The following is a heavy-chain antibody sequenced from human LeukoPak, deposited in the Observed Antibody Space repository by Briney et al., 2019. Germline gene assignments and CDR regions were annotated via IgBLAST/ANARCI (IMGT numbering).Heavy chain of an antibody. J-gene: IGHJ3*02. CDR3: ARARSSYGYGDAFDI. V-gene: IGHV3-30-3*01. D-gene: IGHD5-18*01. CDR2: ISYDGNEK. Sequence: GGSLRLSCVASGFTFSSDAMHWVRQTPGKGLEWVAVISYDGNEKYQVDSVKGRFTISRDNSKNTLYLQMNSLRAEDTAVYYCARARSSYGYGDAFDIWGQGTMVTVSS. CDR1: GFTFSSDA.